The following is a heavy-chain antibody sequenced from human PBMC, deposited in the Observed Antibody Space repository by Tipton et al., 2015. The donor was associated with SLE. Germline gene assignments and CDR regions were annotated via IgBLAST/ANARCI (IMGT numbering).Heavy chain of an antibody. CDR1: GASISSHY. Sequence: TLSLTCTVSGASISSHYWRWLRQPPGKRLERIRYIYYPGSTHYNPSLVSRVTMSLDTCKNQFSLRLTSVTAADKAVYSGASYAQLYYFDYWGQGGLVTVPS. V-gene: IGHV4-59*11. CDR3: ASYAQLYYFDY. CDR2: IYYPGST. D-gene: IGHD1-1*01. J-gene: IGHJ4*02.